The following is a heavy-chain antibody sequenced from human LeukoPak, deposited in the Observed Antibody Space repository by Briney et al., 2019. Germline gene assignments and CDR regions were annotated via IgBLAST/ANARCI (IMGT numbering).Heavy chain of an antibody. CDR2: IYYSGSI. CDR1: GYSISSSNW. J-gene: IGHJ4*02. CDR3: ARGLGSRYYFNS. Sequence: SDTLSLTCAVSGYSISSSNWWGWIRQPPGKGLEWIGYIYYSGSIYYNPSLKSQVTMSVDTSKNQFSLKLTSVTAADTAVYYCARGLGSRYYFNSWGQGTLVTVSS. V-gene: IGHV4-28*05. D-gene: IGHD3-10*01.